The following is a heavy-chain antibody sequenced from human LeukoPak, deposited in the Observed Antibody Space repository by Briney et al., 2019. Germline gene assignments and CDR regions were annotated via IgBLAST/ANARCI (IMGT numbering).Heavy chain of an antibody. Sequence: GGSLRLSCTASGFTFSSYDMHWVRQATGKGLEWVSAIGTAGDTYYPGSVKGRFTISRDNSNNTLYLQMNSLRAEDTAVYYCARVAVGQWLGGDLWGQGTMVTVSS. D-gene: IGHD6-19*01. J-gene: IGHJ3*01. CDR3: ARVAVGQWLGGDL. V-gene: IGHV3-13*01. CDR2: IGTAGDT. CDR1: GFTFSSYD.